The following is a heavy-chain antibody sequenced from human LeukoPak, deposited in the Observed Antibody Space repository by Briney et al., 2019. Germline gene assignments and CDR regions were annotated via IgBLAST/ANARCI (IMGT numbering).Heavy chain of an antibody. D-gene: IGHD6-19*01. Sequence: GESLKISRKGSGYTFTRYWIAWVRKMPGKGLEWMAIMNPGDADATYSPSFQGQVTVSVDKSVSTAYLQWSSLRAADTAIYYCARRPTSGQYYFDEWGQGTLVTVPS. CDR2: MNPGDADA. CDR3: ARRPTSGQYYFDE. J-gene: IGHJ4*02. V-gene: IGHV5-51*01. CDR1: GYTFTRYW.